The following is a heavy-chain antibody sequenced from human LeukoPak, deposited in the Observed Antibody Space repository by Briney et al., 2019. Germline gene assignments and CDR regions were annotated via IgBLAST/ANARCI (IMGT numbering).Heavy chain of an antibody. J-gene: IGHJ5*02. CDR1: GGSISSGGYS. CDR3: AREGEYSSGWYQGWFDP. Sequence: SETLSLTCAVSGGSISSGGYSWSWIRQPPGKGLEWIGYIYHSGSTYYNPSLKSRVTISVDRSKNQFSLKLSSVTAADTAVYYCAREGEYSSGWYQGWFDPWGQGTLVTVSS. V-gene: IGHV4-30-2*01. D-gene: IGHD6-19*01. CDR2: IYHSGST.